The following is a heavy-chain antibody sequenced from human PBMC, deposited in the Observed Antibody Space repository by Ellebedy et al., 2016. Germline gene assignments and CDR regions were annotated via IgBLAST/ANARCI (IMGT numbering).Heavy chain of an antibody. CDR3: AREETGLGYFDL. CDR2: ISGYNGNT. D-gene: IGHD3-9*01. CDR1: GYTFTTYG. V-gene: IGHV1-18*01. J-gene: IGHJ2*01. Sequence: ASVKVSCKASGYTFTTYGISWVRQAPGQGLEWMGWISGYNGNTNYAQKLQGRVTMTTDTSTSTAYMELSSLRSEDTAVYYCAREETGLGYFDLWGRGTLVTVSS.